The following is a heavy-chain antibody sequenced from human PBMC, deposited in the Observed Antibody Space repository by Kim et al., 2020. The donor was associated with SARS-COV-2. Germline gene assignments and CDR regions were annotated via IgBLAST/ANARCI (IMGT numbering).Heavy chain of an antibody. V-gene: IGHV4-59*01. J-gene: IGHJ6*02. CDR1: GSSISSYY. CDR3: ARVNLEWLLGGWYYYGMDV. Sequence: SETLSLTCTVSGSSISSYYWSWIRQPPGKGLEWIGYIYYSGSTNYNPSLKSRVTISVDTSKNQFSLKLSSVTAADTAVYYCARVNLEWLLGGWYYYGMDVWGQGTTVTVSS. D-gene: IGHD3-3*01. CDR2: IYYSGST.